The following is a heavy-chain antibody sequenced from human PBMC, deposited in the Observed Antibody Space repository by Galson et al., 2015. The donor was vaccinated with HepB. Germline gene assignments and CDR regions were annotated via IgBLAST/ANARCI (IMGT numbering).Heavy chain of an antibody. CDR3: VTGRGWLVDY. Sequence: ETLSLTCTMSGGSISGYYCGWIRQSPGKELEWIGYVSRSENTKYNPSLKSRVTMALDTSKNQFSLRLTSVTAADTAVYYCVTGRGWLVDYWGQGMFVTVSS. V-gene: IGHV4-59*01. J-gene: IGHJ4*02. CDR1: GGSISGYY. D-gene: IGHD6-19*01. CDR2: VSRSENT.